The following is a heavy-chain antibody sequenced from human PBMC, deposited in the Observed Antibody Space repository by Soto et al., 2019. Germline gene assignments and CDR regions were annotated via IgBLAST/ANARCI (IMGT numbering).Heavy chain of an antibody. Sequence: VQLVESGGGLVKPGGSLRLSCAASGFIFSDYYMSWIRQAPGKGLEWLAYISRDGNAIFYADSVNGRFTISRDNAKNSLFLQMDDLRAEDTAMFFCARGAEMSSLTKWFDPWCQGTLVTVSS. D-gene: IGHD1-1*01. CDR2: ISRDGNAI. V-gene: IGHV3-11*01. J-gene: IGHJ5*02. CDR3: ARGAEMSSLTKWFDP. CDR1: GFIFSDYY.